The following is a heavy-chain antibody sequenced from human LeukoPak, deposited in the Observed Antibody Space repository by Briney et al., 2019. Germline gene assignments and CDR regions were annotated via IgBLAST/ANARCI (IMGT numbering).Heavy chain of an antibody. CDR2: SGYST. Sequence: SGYSTYYADSVKGRFTISRDNAKNSLYLQMNNLRPEDTAFYYCARRYDLWSGYDGWFEPWGQGTLVTVFS. CDR3: ARRYDLWSGYDGWFEP. D-gene: IGHD3-3*01. V-gene: IGHV3-11*04. J-gene: IGHJ5*02.